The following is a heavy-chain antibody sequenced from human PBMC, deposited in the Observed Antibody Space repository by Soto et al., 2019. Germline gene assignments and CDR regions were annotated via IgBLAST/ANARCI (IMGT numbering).Heavy chain of an antibody. Sequence: QVQLVQSGAEVKKPGASVKVSCKASGYTFTSYDINWVRQAPGQGLEWMGWMNPNSGNTGYAQKFQSRFTMTRNTSRSTAYIELIRLRSEATAVYYCARVEVADGTFYIWCEGTMVTVSS. J-gene: IGHJ3*02. CDR1: GYTFTSYD. V-gene: IGHV1-8*01. D-gene: IGHD6-19*01. CDR3: ARVEVADGTFYI. CDR2: MNPNSGNT.